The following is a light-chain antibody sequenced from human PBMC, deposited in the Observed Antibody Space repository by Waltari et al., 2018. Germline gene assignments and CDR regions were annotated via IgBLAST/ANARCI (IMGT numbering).Light chain of an antibody. CDR2: WAS. CDR1: QDVTNS. Sequence: DIVMTQSPECLGVSLGERATINCKSSQDVTNSLSWYKQQPGQPPELLIYWASTRESGVPDRFSGSGFGTDFTLTIRSLHAEDVAVYYCLQHYTTPFTFGPGTRVDI. V-gene: IGKV4-1*01. J-gene: IGKJ3*01. CDR3: LQHYTTPFT.